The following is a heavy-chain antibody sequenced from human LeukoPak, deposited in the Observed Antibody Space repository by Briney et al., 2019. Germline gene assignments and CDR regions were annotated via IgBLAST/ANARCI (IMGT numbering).Heavy chain of an antibody. V-gene: IGHV1-24*01. Sequence: VASVKVSCKVSGYTLTELSMHWVRQAPGKGLEWMGGFDPEDGETIYAQKFQGRVTMTEDTSTDTAYMELSSLRAEDTALYYCARADERYFEVPVDYWGQGTLVTVSS. J-gene: IGHJ4*02. CDR3: ARADERYFEVPVDY. CDR2: FDPEDGET. D-gene: IGHD3-9*01. CDR1: GYTLTELS.